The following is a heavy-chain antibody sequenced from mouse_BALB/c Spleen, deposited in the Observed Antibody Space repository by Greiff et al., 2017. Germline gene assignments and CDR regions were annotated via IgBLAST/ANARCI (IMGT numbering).Heavy chain of an antibody. CDR2: INPSSGYT. Sequence: QVQLQQSGAELARPGASVKMSCKASGYTFTSYTMHWVKLRPGQGLEWIGYINPSSGYTNYNQKFKDKATLTADKSSSTAYMQLSSLTSEDSAVYYCARGIYGPYYYAMDYWGQGTSVTVSS. J-gene: IGHJ4*01. D-gene: IGHD1-1*02. CDR1: GYTFTSYT. V-gene: IGHV1-4*01. CDR3: ARGIYGPYYYAMDY.